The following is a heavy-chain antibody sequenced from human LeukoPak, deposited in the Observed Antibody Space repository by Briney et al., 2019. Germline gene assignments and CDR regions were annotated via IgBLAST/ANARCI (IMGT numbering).Heavy chain of an antibody. Sequence: PSETLSLTCAVYGGSFSGYYWTWIRQPPGKGLEWIGEINHSGSTNYNPSLKSRVTISVDTSKNRFSLKLSSVTAADSAVYYRATFHVHIVATRGFDPWGQGTLVTVSS. CDR2: INHSGST. J-gene: IGHJ5*02. CDR1: GGSFSGYY. CDR3: ATFHVHIVATRGFDP. V-gene: IGHV4-34*01. D-gene: IGHD5-12*01.